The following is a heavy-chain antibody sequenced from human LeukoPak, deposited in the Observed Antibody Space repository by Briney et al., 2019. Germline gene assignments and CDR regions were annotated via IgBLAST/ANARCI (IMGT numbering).Heavy chain of an antibody. J-gene: IGHJ4*02. CDR3: ARWADSSGYYFDY. CDR1: GGSISSNSYY. D-gene: IGHD3-22*01. V-gene: IGHV4-39*01. Sequence: SETQSLTCTVSGGSISSNSYYWGWIRQPPGKGLEWIGSIYYSGSTYYNPSLKSRVTISVDTSKNQFSLKLSSVTAADTAVYYCARWADSSGYYFDYWGQGTLVTVSS. CDR2: IYYSGST.